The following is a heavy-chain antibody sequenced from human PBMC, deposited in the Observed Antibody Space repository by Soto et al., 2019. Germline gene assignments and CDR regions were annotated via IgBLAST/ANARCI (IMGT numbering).Heavy chain of an antibody. D-gene: IGHD3-16*02. CDR3: AKGEEDMITFGGVIVIPGFDY. CDR2: ISGSGGST. V-gene: IGHV3-23*01. CDR1: GFTFSSYA. J-gene: IGHJ4*02. Sequence: GGSLRLSCAASGFTFSSYAMSWVRQAPGKGLEWVSAISGSGGSTYYADSVKGRFTISRDNSKNTLYLQMNSLRAEDTAVYYCAKGEEDMITFGGVIVIPGFDYWGQGT.